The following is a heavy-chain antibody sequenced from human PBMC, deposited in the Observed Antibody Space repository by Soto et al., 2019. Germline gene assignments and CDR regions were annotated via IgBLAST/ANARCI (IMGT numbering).Heavy chain of an antibody. Sequence: WGSLRLSCAASGFTFSSYGMYWVRQAPGKGLEWVAVISYDGSSKYYADSVKGRLTISRDNSENTLYLQMNSLRAEDTAVYYCAKGSIVGATKDWSDPWGQGNMVTVSS. CDR1: GFTFSSYG. J-gene: IGHJ5*02. CDR3: AKGSIVGATKDWSDP. V-gene: IGHV3-30*18. CDR2: ISYDGSSK. D-gene: IGHD1-26*01.